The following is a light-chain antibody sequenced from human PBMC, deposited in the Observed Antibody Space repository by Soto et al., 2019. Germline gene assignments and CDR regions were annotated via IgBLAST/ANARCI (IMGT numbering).Light chain of an antibody. CDR3: QQRSNWPPYT. CDR2: DAS. J-gene: IGKJ2*01. CDR1: QSVSSY. V-gene: IGKV3-11*01. Sequence: EIVLTQSPATLSLSPGERATLSCRASQSVSSYLAWYQQKPGQAPRLLIYDASNRATGIPARFSGSGSGTDFTLTISSVEAEDFAIYYCQQRSNWPPYTFCQGTKLEIK.